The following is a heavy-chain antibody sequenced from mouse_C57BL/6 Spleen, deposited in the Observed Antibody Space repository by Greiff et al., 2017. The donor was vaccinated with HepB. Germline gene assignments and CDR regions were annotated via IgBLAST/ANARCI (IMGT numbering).Heavy chain of an antibody. D-gene: IGHD1-1*01. CDR3: ARGDYYGSSWYFDV. Sequence: VQLQQPGAELVKPGASVKLSCKASGYTFTSYWMHWVKQRPGRGLEWIGRIGPNSGGTKYNEKFKSKATLTVDKPSSTAYMQLSSLTSEDSAVYYCARGDYYGSSWYFDVWGTGTTVTVSS. CDR2: IGPNSGGT. J-gene: IGHJ1*03. CDR1: GYTFTSYW. V-gene: IGHV1-72*01.